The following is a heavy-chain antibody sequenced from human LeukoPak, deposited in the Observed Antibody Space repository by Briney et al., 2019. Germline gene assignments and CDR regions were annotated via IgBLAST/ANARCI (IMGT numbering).Heavy chain of an antibody. CDR2: LSGSGGST. CDR3: AKALGGYDFDY. J-gene: IGHJ4*02. V-gene: IGHV3-23*01. D-gene: IGHD3-16*01. CDR1: GFTFRSYG. Sequence: GGSLRLSCAASGFTFRSYGMSWVRQAPGKGLEWVSSLSGSGGSTYYADSVKGRFTISRDNSKNTLFLHMNSLRAEDTAVYYCAKALGGYDFDYWGQGTLVTVSS.